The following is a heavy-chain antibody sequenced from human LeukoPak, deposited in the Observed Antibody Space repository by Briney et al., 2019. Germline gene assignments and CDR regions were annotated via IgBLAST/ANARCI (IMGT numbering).Heavy chain of an antibody. D-gene: IGHD3-22*01. J-gene: IGHJ4*02. CDR3: ARDAARIQYYYDSSGYHFDY. Sequence: GRSLRLSRAASGFTFSSYAMHWVRQAPGKGLEWVAVISYDGSNKYYADSVKGRFTISRDNSKNTLYLQMNSLRAEDTAVYYCARDAARIQYYYDSSGYHFDYWGQGTLVTVSS. CDR1: GFTFSSYA. V-gene: IGHV3-30-3*01. CDR2: ISYDGSNK.